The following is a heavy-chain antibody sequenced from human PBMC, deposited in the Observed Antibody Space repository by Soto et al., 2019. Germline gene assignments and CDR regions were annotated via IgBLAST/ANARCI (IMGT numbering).Heavy chain of an antibody. Sequence: VQLVESGGGVVQPGRSLRLSCAASGFTFSSYGMHWVRQAPGKGLEWVAVISYDGSNKYYADSVKGRFTISRDNSKNTLYLQMNSLRAEDTAVYYCAKEGDSGSFNNWFDPWGQGTLVTVSS. CDR3: AKEGDSGSFNNWFDP. CDR1: GFTFSSYG. CDR2: ISYDGSNK. J-gene: IGHJ5*02. V-gene: IGHV3-30*18. D-gene: IGHD1-26*01.